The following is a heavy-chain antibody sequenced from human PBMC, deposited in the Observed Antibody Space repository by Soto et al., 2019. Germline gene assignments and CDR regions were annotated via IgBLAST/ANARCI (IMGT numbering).Heavy chain of an antibody. CDR3: ASARMVRGIIYYYGMDV. J-gene: IGHJ6*02. V-gene: IGHV4-31*03. D-gene: IGHD3-10*01. CDR1: GGSISSDGNY. CDR2: IYYSGST. Sequence: QVQLQESGPGLVKSSQTLSLTCTVSGGSISSDGNYWSWIRQHPGKGLEWIGYIYYSGSTYYNPSLKSRVTISVDTSKNQFSLKLNSVTAADTAAYYCASARMVRGIIYYYGMDVWGQGTTVTVSS.